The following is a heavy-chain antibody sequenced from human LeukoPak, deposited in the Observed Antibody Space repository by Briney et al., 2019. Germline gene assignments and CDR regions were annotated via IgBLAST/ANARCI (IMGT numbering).Heavy chain of an antibody. J-gene: IGHJ5*02. Sequence: GGSLRLSCAASGFTFSSYAMHWVRQAPGKGLEWVAVISYDGSNEYYADSVKGRFTISRDNSKNTLYLQMNSLRAEDTAVYYCARGGGPMVATGPYPWGQGTLVTVSS. V-gene: IGHV3-30*04. CDR2: ISYDGSNE. D-gene: IGHD5-12*01. CDR3: ARGGGPMVATGPYP. CDR1: GFTFSSYA.